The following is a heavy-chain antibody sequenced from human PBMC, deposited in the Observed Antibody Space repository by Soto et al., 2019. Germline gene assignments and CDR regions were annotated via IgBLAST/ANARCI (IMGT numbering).Heavy chain of an antibody. V-gene: IGHV4-39*01. D-gene: IGHD2-15*01. CDR1: GGSISSSSYY. J-gene: IGHJ4*02. CDR2: IYYSGST. Sequence: QLQLQESGPGLVKPSETLSLTCTVSGGSISSSSYYWGWIRQPPGKGLEWIGSIYYSGSTYYNPSLKVRFTLPVDTSKTQFSLKRSSVTAADTAVYYCARLGENCSGGSCYLTIDYWGRGTLVTVSS. CDR3: ARLGENCSGGSCYLTIDY.